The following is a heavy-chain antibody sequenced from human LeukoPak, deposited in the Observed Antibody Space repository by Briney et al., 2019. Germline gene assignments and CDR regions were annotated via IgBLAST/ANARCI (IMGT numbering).Heavy chain of an antibody. V-gene: IGHV3-21*01. J-gene: IGHJ4*02. CDR2: ISSSSSYI. Sequence: GGSLRLSCAASGFTFSSYSMNWVRQAPGKGLEWVSSISSSSSYIYYADSVKGRFTTSRDNAKNSLYLQMNSLRAEDTAVYYCARGDSSGWPVDYWGQGTLVTVSS. D-gene: IGHD6-19*01. CDR1: GFTFSSYS. CDR3: ARGDSSGWPVDY.